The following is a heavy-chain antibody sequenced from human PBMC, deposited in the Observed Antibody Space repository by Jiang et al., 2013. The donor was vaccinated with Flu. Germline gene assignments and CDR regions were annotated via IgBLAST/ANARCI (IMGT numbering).Heavy chain of an antibody. CDR3: AGWGSSHY. Sequence: QLLESGGGLVQPGGVPVRLSCVASGFTFSTYWMNWVRQTPGKGLEWVANINPDGNAKSYVDSVKGRFTIFRDNAKNSFYLEMTSLRAEDTAVYYCAGWGSSHYWGQGTLVTVSS. D-gene: IGHD6-19*01. CDR1: GFTFSTYW. CDR2: INPDGNAK. V-gene: IGHV3-7*03. J-gene: IGHJ4*02.